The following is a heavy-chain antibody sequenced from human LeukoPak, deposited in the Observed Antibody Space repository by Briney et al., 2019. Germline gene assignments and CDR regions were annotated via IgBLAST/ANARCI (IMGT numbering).Heavy chain of an antibody. J-gene: IGHJ4*02. Sequence: GGSLRLSCAASGFTFSSYWMHWVRHAPGKGLVWVSRINSDGSSTSYADSVKGRFTISRDNAKNTLYLQMNSLRAEDTAVYYCARHLSDDYVWGSYRIPYWGQGTLVTVSS. CDR3: ARHLSDDYVWGSYRIPY. D-gene: IGHD3-16*02. CDR2: INSDGSST. V-gene: IGHV3-74*01. CDR1: GFTFSSYW.